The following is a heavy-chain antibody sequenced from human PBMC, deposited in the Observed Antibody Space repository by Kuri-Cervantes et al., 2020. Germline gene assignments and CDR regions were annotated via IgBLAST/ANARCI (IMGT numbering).Heavy chain of an antibody. V-gene: IGHV3-21*04. CDR1: GFAFSTYT. CDR3: ARAKEVGYDFWSGYYTNYYYYYYMDV. CDR2: ISSSSGNI. J-gene: IGHJ6*03. Sequence: GGSLRLSCAASGFAFSTYTMNWVRQAPGKGLEWVSSISSSSGNIYYADLVKGRFTISRDNAKNSLYLQMNSLRAEDTAVYYCARAKEVGYDFWSGYYTNYYYYYYMDVWGKGTTVTVSS. D-gene: IGHD3-3*01.